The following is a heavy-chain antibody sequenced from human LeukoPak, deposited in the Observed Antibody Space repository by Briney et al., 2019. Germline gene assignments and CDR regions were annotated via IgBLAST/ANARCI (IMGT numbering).Heavy chain of an antibody. CDR3: AKSRRQSGTYFDY. D-gene: IGHD1-26*01. CDR2: VSGSGGST. J-gene: IGHJ4*02. V-gene: IGHV3-23*01. Sequence: GGSLRLSCAASGXTFGSFAVTWVRQAPGKGLEWVSSVSGSGGSTYYADSVKGRFTISRDNSKNTLYLQMKSLRAEDTAVYFCAKSRRQSGTYFDYWGQGTLVTASS. CDR1: GXTFGSFA.